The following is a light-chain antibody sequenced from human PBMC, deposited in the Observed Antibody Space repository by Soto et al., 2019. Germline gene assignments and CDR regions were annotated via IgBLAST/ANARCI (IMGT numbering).Light chain of an antibody. J-gene: IGKJ3*01. CDR2: DAS. V-gene: IGKV1-33*01. CDR3: QHHDNRNPPTFT. Sequence: DIQMTQSPSSLSASVGDRVTISCQASQDIKNYVNWYHQKPGKAPKLLIYDASILETGVPSRFSGTGSGTDFTFSISSLQPEDIATYYCQHHDNRNPPTFTFGPGTRVDIK. CDR1: QDIKNY.